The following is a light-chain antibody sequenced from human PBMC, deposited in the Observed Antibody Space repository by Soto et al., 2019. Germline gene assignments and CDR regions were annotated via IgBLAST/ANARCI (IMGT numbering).Light chain of an antibody. Sequence: DIVMTQSPDSLAVSLGERATINCKSSQSVLYSSNNKNYLAWYQQKPGQPPKMLIYWASTRESGVPERFSGRGSRTDFTLTISSLQAEDVAVYYCQQYYSTPVALTFGGGTKVEIK. J-gene: IGKJ4*01. CDR2: WAS. CDR1: QSVLYSSNNKNY. CDR3: QQYYSTPVALT. V-gene: IGKV4-1*01.